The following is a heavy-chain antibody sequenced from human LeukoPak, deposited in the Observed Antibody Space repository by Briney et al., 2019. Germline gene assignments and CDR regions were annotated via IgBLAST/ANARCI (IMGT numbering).Heavy chain of an antibody. CDR1: GFTFSSHG. D-gene: IGHD6-19*01. CDR3: ARRSRFIAVVRGGFDY. J-gene: IGHJ4*02. CDR2: INHSGST. Sequence: PGGSLRLSCAASGFTFSSHGMSWIRQPPGKGLEWIGEINHSGSTNYNPSLKSRVTISVDTSKNQFSLKLSSVTAADTAVYYCARRSRFIAVVRGGFDYWGQGTLVTVSS. V-gene: IGHV4-34*01.